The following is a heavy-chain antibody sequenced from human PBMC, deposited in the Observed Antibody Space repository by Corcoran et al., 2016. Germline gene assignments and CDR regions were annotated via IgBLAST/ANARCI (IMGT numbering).Heavy chain of an antibody. D-gene: IGHD5-12*01. J-gene: IGHJ4*02. Sequence: QLQLQESGPGLVKPSETLSLTCTVSGGSISSSSYYWGWIRQPPGKGLEWIGSIYYSGSTYYNPSLKSRVTISVDTSKNQFSLKLSSVTAADTAVYYCARGGAGWDSGYDVGPVTPWGYWGQGTLVTVSS. V-gene: IGHV4-39*01. CDR3: ARGGAGWDSGYDVGPVTPWGY. CDR1: GGSISSSSYY. CDR2: IYYSGST.